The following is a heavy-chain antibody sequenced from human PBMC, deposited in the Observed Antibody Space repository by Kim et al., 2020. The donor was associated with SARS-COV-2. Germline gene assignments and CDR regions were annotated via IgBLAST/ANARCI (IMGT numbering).Heavy chain of an antibody. CDR3: ALLGPSARYFNY. CDR2: INHRGTT. V-gene: IGHV4-34*01. D-gene: IGHD7-27*01. J-gene: IGHJ4*02. Sequence: SETLSLTCAVYGGSFSNYYWSWIRQPPGKGLEWIGEINHRGTTNYNPSLKSRVTISVDTSKKQFSLKLSSVTAADTAVYYCALLGPSARYFNYWGQGSLVTVSS. CDR1: GGSFSNYY.